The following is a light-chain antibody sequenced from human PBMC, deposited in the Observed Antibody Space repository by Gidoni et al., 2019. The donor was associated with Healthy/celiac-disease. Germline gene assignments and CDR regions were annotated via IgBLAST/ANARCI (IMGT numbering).Light chain of an antibody. Sequence: IVLTQSPGTLSLSPGERATLSCRASQSVSSSYLAWYQQKPGQAPRLLIYGASSRATGIPDRFSGSGSGTDFTLTISRLEAEGFAVYYCQQYGSSPPVTFGQGTRLEIK. CDR2: GAS. J-gene: IGKJ5*01. CDR3: QQYGSSPPVT. CDR1: QSVSSSY. V-gene: IGKV3-20*01.